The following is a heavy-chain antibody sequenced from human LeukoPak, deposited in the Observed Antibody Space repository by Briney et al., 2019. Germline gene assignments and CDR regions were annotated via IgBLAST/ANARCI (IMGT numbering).Heavy chain of an antibody. V-gene: IGHV3-21*01. CDR1: GFTFSSYS. CDR2: ICGSSSYI. J-gene: IGHJ4*02. D-gene: IGHD2-15*01. CDR3: AIGYCSSDNCPDY. Sequence: PGGSLRLSCAASGFTFSSYSMNWVRPVAGKGLEWVSSICGSSSYIYYADSVKGRFTISRDNAKKSRWLQMNSLRAEDTAVYYCAIGYCSSDNCPDYWGQGTLVTVSS.